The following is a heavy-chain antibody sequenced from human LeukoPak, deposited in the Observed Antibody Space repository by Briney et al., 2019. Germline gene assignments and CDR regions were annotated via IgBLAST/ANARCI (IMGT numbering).Heavy chain of an antibody. CDR2: IYSSGST. CDR3: ARGFCSGGSCYLFDS. V-gene: IGHV4-4*07. Sequence: SETLSLTCTVSGGSISGYYWIWIPQPAGKGLEWIGRIYSSGSTNYNPSLKSRVTMSVDTSKNKVSLKLNSVTAADTAVYYCARGFCSGGSCYLFDSWGQGTLVTVSS. J-gene: IGHJ4*02. CDR1: GGSISGYY. D-gene: IGHD2-15*01.